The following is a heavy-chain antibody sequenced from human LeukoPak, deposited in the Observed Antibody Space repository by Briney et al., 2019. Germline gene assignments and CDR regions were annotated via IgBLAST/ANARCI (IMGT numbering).Heavy chain of an antibody. D-gene: IGHD3-10*01. Sequence: GGSLRLSCAGSGFTFSRNSMNWVRQAPGKGLEWVSSISSSSTYINYADSVKGRFTISRDNAKNSLYLQMNSLRAEDTAVYYCARDRSPGNFDYWGQGTLVTVSS. CDR1: GFTFSRNS. V-gene: IGHV3-21*01. CDR2: ISSSSTYI. CDR3: ARDRSPGNFDY. J-gene: IGHJ4*02.